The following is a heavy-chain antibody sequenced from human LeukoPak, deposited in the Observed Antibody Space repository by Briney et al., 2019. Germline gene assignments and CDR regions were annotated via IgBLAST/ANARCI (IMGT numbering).Heavy chain of an antibody. D-gene: IGHD3-9*01. CDR1: GGSISSGSYY. CDR3: AREFNYDLLTGYYYDAFDI. CDR2: IYISGST. V-gene: IGHV4-61*02. Sequence: PSQTLSLTCTVSGGSISSGSYYWSWIRQPAGKVLEWIGRIYISGSTNYNPSLKSRVTISVDTSKNQFSLKLSSVTAADTAVYYCAREFNYDLLTGYYYDAFDIWGQGTMVTVSS. J-gene: IGHJ3*02.